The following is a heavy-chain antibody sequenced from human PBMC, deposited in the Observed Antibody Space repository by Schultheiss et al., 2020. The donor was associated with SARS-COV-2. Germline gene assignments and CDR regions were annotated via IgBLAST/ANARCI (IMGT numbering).Heavy chain of an antibody. Sequence: SETLSLTCTVSGGSISSGGYSWSWIRQPPGKGLEWIGYIYHSGSTYYNPSLKSRVTISVDTSKNQFSLKLSSVTAADTAVYYCARAPITMVQDNAFDIWGQGTMVTVSS. CDR2: IYHSGST. D-gene: IGHD3-10*01. V-gene: IGHV4-30-2*01. CDR1: GGSISSGGYS. CDR3: ARAPITMVQDNAFDI. J-gene: IGHJ3*02.